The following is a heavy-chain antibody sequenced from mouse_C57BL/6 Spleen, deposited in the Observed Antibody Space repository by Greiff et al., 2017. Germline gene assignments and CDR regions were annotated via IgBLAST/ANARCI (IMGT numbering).Heavy chain of an antibody. CDR2: INPSSGYT. CDR3: ARGSYYSNSHYAMDY. CDR1: GYTFTSYT. J-gene: IGHJ4*01. Sequence: QVQLKESGAVLARPGASVKMSCKASGYTFTSYTMHWVKQRPGQGLEWIGYINPSSGYTKYNQKFKDKATLTADKSSSTAYMQLSSLTSEDSAVYYCARGSYYSNSHYAMDYWGQGTSVTVSS. V-gene: IGHV1-4*01. D-gene: IGHD2-5*01.